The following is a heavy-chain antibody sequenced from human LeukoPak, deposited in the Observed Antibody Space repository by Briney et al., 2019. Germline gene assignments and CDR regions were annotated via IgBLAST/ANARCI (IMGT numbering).Heavy chain of an antibody. CDR2: IFPGDSHT. D-gene: IGHD5-18*01. CDR1: GYRFTNYW. J-gene: IGHJ4*02. V-gene: IGHV5-51*01. Sequence: GESLKISCKGSGYRFTNYWIAWVRQMPGKGLEWMGIIFPGDSHTRYSPSFQGQVTISADKSISTAYLQWNSLKASDTAMYYCARRHRRGAYTYGVDYWGQGTPVTVSS. CDR3: ARRHRRGAYTYGVDY.